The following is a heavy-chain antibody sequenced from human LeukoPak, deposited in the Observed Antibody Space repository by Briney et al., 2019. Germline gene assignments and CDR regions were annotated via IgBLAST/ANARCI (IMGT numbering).Heavy chain of an antibody. V-gene: IGHV3-74*01. D-gene: IGHD4-17*01. J-gene: IGHJ4*02. CDR3: SRGRYYLDA. Sequence: GGSLRLSCAASGFTFSTYWMHWVRQAPGMGLVWVSRFNSDGRSTYYADSVKGRFTISRDNAKNTLYLQMNSLRAEDTAVYYCSRGRYYLDAWGQGTLVTVSS. CDR2: FNSDGRST. CDR1: GFTFSTYW.